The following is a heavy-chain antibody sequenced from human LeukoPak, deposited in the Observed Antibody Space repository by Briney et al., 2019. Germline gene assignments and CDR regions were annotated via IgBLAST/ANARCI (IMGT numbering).Heavy chain of an antibody. V-gene: IGHV4-59*12. Sequence: MPSESLSLTCTVSGGSISSYYWSWIRQPPGKGLEWIGYIYYSGGTNYNPSLKSRVTISEDTSKNQVSLKLSSVTAADTAVYYCARGGSWFDPWGQGTLVTVSS. J-gene: IGHJ5*02. CDR3: ARGGSWFDP. CDR1: GGSISSYY. CDR2: IYYSGGT. D-gene: IGHD1-26*01.